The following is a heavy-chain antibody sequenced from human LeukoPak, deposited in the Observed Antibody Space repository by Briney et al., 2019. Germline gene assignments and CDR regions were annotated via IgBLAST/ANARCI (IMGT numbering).Heavy chain of an antibody. V-gene: IGHV3-30*18. CDR1: GFTFSSYA. Sequence: GGSLRLSCAGSGFTFSSYAMSWVRQAPGKGLEWVAVISYDGSNKYYADSVKGRFTISRDNSKNTLYLQMNSLRAEDTAVYYCAKDLRYGDYRHYYYGMDVWGQGTTVTVSS. J-gene: IGHJ6*02. CDR3: AKDLRYGDYRHYYYGMDV. CDR2: ISYDGSNK. D-gene: IGHD4-17*01.